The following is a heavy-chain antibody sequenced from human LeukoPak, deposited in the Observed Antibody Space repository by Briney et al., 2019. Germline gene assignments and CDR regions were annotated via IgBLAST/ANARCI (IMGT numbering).Heavy chain of an antibody. CDR3: ARELSPVVKYSFDS. D-gene: IGHD2-15*01. V-gene: IGHV3-33*01. Sequence: GGSLRLSCAASGFTFSSYGMHWVRQAPGKGLEWVALIWYDGSNKYYADSVKGRFTISRDNSKNTVYPQMNSLRAEDTAVYSCARELSPVVKYSFDSWGQGTQVTVSS. J-gene: IGHJ4*02. CDR1: GFTFSSYG. CDR2: IWYDGSNK.